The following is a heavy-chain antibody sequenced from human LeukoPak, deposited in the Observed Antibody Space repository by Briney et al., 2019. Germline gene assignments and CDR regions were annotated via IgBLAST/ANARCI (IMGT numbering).Heavy chain of an antibody. Sequence: PSETLSLTCTVSGGSISSYYWSWIRQPAGKGLEWIGRIYASGSTNYNPSLKSRVTMSVDTSKNQFSLKLSSVTAADTAVYYCARGSPLELPAKVCNWFDPWGQGTLVTVSS. CDR1: GGSISSYY. CDR3: ARGSPLELPAKVCNWFDP. J-gene: IGHJ5*02. D-gene: IGHD1-7*01. CDR2: IYASGST. V-gene: IGHV4-4*07.